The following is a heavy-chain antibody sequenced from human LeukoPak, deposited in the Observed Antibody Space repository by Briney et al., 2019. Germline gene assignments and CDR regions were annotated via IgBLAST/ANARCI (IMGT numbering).Heavy chain of an antibody. D-gene: IGHD3-10*01. Sequence: PGGSLRLSCAASGFTFSNAWMSWVRQAPGKGLEWVGRIKRKTDGGTTDYAAPVKGRFTISRDDSKNTLYLQMNSLKTEDTAVYYCTTDEVGRYGSGKWGQGTLVTVSS. CDR1: GFTFSNAW. V-gene: IGHV3-15*01. J-gene: IGHJ4*02. CDR2: IKRKTDGGTT. CDR3: TTDEVGRYGSGK.